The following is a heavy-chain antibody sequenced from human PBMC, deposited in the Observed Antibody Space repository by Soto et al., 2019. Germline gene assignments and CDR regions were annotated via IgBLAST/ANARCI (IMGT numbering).Heavy chain of an antibody. D-gene: IGHD6-13*01. J-gene: IGHJ4*02. V-gene: IGHV3-30*03. CDR1: GFTFNNSG. Sequence: GGSLRLSCAASGFTFNNSGMHLVRQAPGKGLVWVVVIAFDGRNTYYADSVMGRFTISRDNAKNSLYLQMNSLRDVFAAVYYCARGSSNWAYYFDFWGQGTLVTVSS. CDR3: ARGSSNWAYYFDF. CDR2: IAFDGRNT.